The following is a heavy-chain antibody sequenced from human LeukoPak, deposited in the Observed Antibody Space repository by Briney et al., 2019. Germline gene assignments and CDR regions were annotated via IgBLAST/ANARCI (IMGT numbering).Heavy chain of an antibody. CDR3: ARYAAGPLDY. J-gene: IGHJ4*02. CDR2: IYYSGST. CDR1: GGSVSSGSYY. V-gene: IGHV4-61*01. Sequence: SETLSLTCTVSGGSVSSGSYYWSWIRQPPGKGLEWIGYIYYSGSTNYNPSLKSRVTISVATSKNQFSLKLSSVTAADTAVHYCARYAAGPLDYWGQGTLVTVSS. D-gene: IGHD6-13*01.